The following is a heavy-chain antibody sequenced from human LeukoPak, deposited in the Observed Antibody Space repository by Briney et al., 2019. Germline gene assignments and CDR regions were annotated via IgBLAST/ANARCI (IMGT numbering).Heavy chain of an antibody. J-gene: IGHJ4*02. CDR3: ASSPIPYYGSGSYPYYFDY. D-gene: IGHD3-10*01. CDR2: MNSNTGNT. CDR1: GFTLTNFD. Sequence: VASVKVSCKASGFTLTNFDINWVRQATGQGLEWMGWMNSNTGNTGYAQEFQGRVTMTRDTSIGTAYMELTNLRSEDTAVYYCASSPIPYYGSGSYPYYFDYWGQGTLVTVSS. V-gene: IGHV1-8*01.